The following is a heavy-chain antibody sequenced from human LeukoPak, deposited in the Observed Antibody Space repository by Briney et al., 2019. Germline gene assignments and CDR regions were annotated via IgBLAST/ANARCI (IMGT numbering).Heavy chain of an antibody. Sequence: SETLSLTCTVSGGSVSSGSYYWRWIRQPPGKGLEWIVYIYYSGSAKYNPSLKSRVTISVDPSKNQFSLKLTSLTASDTAVYYCARGFGDWGLSWFDPWGQGTLVTVSS. D-gene: IGHD3-10*01. J-gene: IGHJ5*02. CDR1: GGSVSSGSYY. V-gene: IGHV4-61*01. CDR3: ARGFGDWGLSWFDP. CDR2: IYYSGSA.